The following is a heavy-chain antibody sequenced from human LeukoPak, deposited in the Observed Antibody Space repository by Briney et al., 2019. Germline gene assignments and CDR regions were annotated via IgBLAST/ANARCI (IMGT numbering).Heavy chain of an antibody. CDR2: INHSGST. CDR3: ARVVRILYWGTPGENRFDP. V-gene: IGHV4-34*01. D-gene: IGHD2-8*02. Sequence: SETLSLTCAVYGGSFSGYYWSWIRQPPGKGLEWIGEINHSGSTNYNPSLKSRVTISVDTSKNQSSLKLSSVTAADTAAYYCARVVRILYWGTPGENRFDPWGQGTLVTVSS. CDR1: GGSFSGYY. J-gene: IGHJ5*02.